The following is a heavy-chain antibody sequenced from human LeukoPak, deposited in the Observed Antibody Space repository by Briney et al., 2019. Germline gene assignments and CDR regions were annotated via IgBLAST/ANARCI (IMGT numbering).Heavy chain of an antibody. CDR2: IWYDGSNK. D-gene: IGHD6-19*01. CDR1: GFTFSSYG. V-gene: IGHV3-33*06. Sequence: GGSLRLSCAASGFTFSSYGMHWVRQAPDKGLEWVAVIWYDGSNKYYADSVKGRFTISRDNSKNTLYLQMNSLRAEDTAVYYCAKDGRRLAGMIDCWGQGTLVTVYS. CDR3: AKDGRRLAGMIDC. J-gene: IGHJ4*02.